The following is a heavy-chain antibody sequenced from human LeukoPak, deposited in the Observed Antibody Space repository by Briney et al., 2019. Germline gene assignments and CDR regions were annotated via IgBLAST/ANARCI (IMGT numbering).Heavy chain of an antibody. D-gene: IGHD3-22*01. V-gene: IGHV3-74*01. J-gene: IGHJ4*02. CDR2: IYGDGSFT. Sequence: GGSLRLSRAASGFTFSNFWMHWVRQAPGKGLVWVALIYGDGSFTRYADSVKGRFTISRDNAKNTVYLQMNSLRVEDTAVYYCARVYETNCYLYWGQGSLVTVSS. CDR3: ARVYETNCYLY. CDR1: GFTFSNFW.